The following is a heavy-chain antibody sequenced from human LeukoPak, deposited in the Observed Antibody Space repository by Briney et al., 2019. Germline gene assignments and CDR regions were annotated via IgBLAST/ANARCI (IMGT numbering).Heavy chain of an antibody. V-gene: IGHV4-34*01. CDR2: IDHSGST. J-gene: IGHJ2*01. CDR3: AREHEGYFDL. CDR1: VGSFSGYY. Sequence: SETLSLTCAVYVGSFSGYYWSWIRQPPGRGLEWIGQIDHSGSTNYNPSLKSRVTMSVVTSKNQFSLKVTSVTAADTATCFCAREHEGYFDLWGRGTLVTVSS.